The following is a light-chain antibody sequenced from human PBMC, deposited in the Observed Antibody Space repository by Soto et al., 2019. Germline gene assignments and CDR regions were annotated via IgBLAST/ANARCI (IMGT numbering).Light chain of an antibody. Sequence: DFQMTQSPSTLSASVGDRVTITCRASQNIRSWLAWYQQKPGKAPKLLIYDASSLESGVPSRFSGSGSGTEFTLTISSLQPDDFATYYCQQYNTYPWTFGQGTKVDIK. CDR2: DAS. CDR1: QNIRSW. J-gene: IGKJ1*01. V-gene: IGKV1-5*01. CDR3: QQYNTYPWT.